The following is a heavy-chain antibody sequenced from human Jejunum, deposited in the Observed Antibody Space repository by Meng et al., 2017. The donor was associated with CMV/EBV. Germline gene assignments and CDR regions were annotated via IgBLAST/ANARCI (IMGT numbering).Heavy chain of an antibody. J-gene: IGHJ6*02. CDR3: TRESGYLI. CDR1: GFPVSSYA. D-gene: IGHD5-12*01. CDR2: IFGGGSST. Sequence: SGAGSGFPVSSYAMSWVRQAPGKGPEWVSFIFGGGSSTYYADSVKGRFTISKDDSKNTLYLRMNSLRVEDTAVYYCTRESGYLIWGQGTTVTVSS. V-gene: IGHV3-23*03.